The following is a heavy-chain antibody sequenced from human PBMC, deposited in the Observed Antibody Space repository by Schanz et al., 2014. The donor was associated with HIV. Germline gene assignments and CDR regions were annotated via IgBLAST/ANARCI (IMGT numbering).Heavy chain of an antibody. CDR2: IWFDGSNK. Sequence: QVQLVESGGGVVQPGRSLRLSCAASGFTFSTYVMHWVRQAPGKGLEWEEIIWFDGSNKYYADSVNGRFTISRDNSKNTLYLQMTTLRTEDTAVYYCAKPEYDSRGNSQSHFDYWGQGTLVTVSS. D-gene: IGHD3-22*01. CDR1: GFTFSTYV. J-gene: IGHJ4*02. V-gene: IGHV3-33*06. CDR3: AKPEYDSRGNSQSHFDY.